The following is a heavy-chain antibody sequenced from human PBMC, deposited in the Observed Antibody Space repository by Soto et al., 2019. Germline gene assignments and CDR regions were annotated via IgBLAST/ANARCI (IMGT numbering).Heavy chain of an antibody. J-gene: IGHJ4*02. D-gene: IGHD4-17*01. CDR2: IYWSGST. CDR3: AGATDYGDYGFLDF. CDR1: GGSISSGIYY. V-gene: IGHV4-30-4*01. Sequence: QVQLQESGPGLVKPSQTLSLTCTVSGGSISSGIYYWSWIRQPPGKGLEWIGYIYWSGSTYYNPPLKIRVSMSVDESNNPFSLKLTSVTAADTAVYYCAGATDYGDYGFLDFWGQGALVTVTS.